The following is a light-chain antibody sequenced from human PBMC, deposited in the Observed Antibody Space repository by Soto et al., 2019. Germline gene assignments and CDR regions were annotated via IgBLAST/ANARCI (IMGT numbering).Light chain of an antibody. CDR3: QQYGTTRIT. Sequence: EIFLTQSPCTLSFSSVESAPLSPMAIQSITNNYLAWYQQKPGRAHRLLIYGASSRATGIPDRFSGSGSGTDFTLTISRLEPEDFAVYYCQQYGTTRITFGQGTRLEI. J-gene: IGKJ5*01. V-gene: IGKV3-20*01. CDR1: QSITNNY. CDR2: GAS.